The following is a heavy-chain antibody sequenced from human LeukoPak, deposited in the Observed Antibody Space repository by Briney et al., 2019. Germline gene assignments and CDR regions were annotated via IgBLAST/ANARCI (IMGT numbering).Heavy chain of an antibody. V-gene: IGHV4-59*01. CDR1: GVSFSGYY. CDR2: IYYSGST. Sequence: SETLSLTCAVYGVSFSGYYWSWIRQPPGKGLERIGYIYYSGSTNYNPSLKSRVTISVDTSKNQFSLKLSSVTAADTAVYYCARGQGIAALSGFDYWGQGTLVTVSS. CDR3: ARGQGIAALSGFDY. J-gene: IGHJ4*02. D-gene: IGHD6-13*01.